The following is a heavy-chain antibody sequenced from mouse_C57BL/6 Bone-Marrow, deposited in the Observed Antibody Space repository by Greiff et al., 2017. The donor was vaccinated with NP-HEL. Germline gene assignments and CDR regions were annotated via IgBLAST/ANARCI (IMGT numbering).Heavy chain of an antibody. CDR2: IYPGDGDT. CDR1: GYAFSSYW. V-gene: IGHV1-80*01. CDR3: ARGAYYSNYGAMDY. Sequence: VKLMESGAELVKPGASVKISCKASGYAFSSYWMNWVKQRPGKGLEWIGQIYPGDGDTNYNGKFKGKATLTADKSSSTAYMQLSSLTSEDSAVYFCARGAYYSNYGAMDYWGQGTSVTVSS. J-gene: IGHJ4*01. D-gene: IGHD2-5*01.